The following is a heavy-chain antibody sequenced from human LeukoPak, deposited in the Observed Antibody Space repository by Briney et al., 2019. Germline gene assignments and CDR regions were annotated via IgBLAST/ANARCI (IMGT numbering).Heavy chain of an antibody. CDR1: GYSISSGYY. Sequence: SETLSLTCTVSGYSISSGYYWGWIRQPPGKGLEWIGSIYHSGSTYYNPSLKSRVTISVDTSKNQFSLKLSSVTAADTAVYYCAKDRGMFLVGYLDYWGQGTLVTVSS. D-gene: IGHD2-15*01. J-gene: IGHJ4*02. V-gene: IGHV4-38-2*02. CDR2: IYHSGST. CDR3: AKDRGMFLVGYLDY.